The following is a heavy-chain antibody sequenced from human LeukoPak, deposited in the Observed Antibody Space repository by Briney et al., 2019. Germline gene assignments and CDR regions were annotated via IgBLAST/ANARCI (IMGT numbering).Heavy chain of an antibody. CDR2: ISAYNGNT. CDR1: GYTFTSYG. J-gene: IGHJ5*02. CDR3: ARDFVGATIFGVVIGDWFDP. Sequence: ASVKVSCKASGYTFTSYGISWVRQAPGQGLEWMGWISAYNGNTNYAQKLQGRVTMTTDTSTSTAYMELRSLRSDDTAVYYCARDFVGATIFGVVIGDWFDPWGQGTLVTVSS. V-gene: IGHV1-18*01. D-gene: IGHD3-3*01.